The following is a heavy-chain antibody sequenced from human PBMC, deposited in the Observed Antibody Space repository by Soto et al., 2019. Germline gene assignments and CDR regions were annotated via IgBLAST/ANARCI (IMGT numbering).Heavy chain of an antibody. CDR3: PIGAVAARAQDY. J-gene: IGHJ4*02. CDR2: IDHSGST. CDR1: GGSFSGYY. D-gene: IGHD6-6*01. Sequence: QVQLQQWGAGLLKPSETLSLTCAVYGGSFSGYYWSWIRQPPGKGLEWIGEIDHSGSTNYNPSLKSRVTISVDTSKNQFSLNLSSVTAADTAVYYCPIGAVAARAQDYWGQGTLVTVSS. V-gene: IGHV4-34*01.